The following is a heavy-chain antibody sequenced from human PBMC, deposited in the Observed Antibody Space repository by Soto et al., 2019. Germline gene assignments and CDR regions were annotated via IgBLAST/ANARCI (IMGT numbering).Heavy chain of an antibody. V-gene: IGHV1-18*01. CDR2: INGYNGKT. Sequence: QVQLVQSGAEVRKPGASVKVSCKTSGYTFTNYGINWVRQAPGQGLEWMGWINGYNGKTNYAQRVQGRVTLTTDTSTTPAYMELRSLRSDGTAIYYCARGPDPTYSDHWGQGTLVTVSS. J-gene: IGHJ4*02. CDR3: ARGPDPTYSDH. CDR1: GYTFTNYG.